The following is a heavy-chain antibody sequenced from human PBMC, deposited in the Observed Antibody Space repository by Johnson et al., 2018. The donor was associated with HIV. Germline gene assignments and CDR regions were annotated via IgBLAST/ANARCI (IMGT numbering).Heavy chain of an antibody. CDR1: GFTFSSYG. J-gene: IGHJ3*01. D-gene: IGHD6-19*01. Sequence: QVQLVESGGGLVQPGGSLRLSCAASGFTFSSYGMHWVRQAPGKGLEWVAVMWYDGSNKYYADSVKGRFTISRDNSKNTLYLQMNSLRAEDTAIYYCASKGSGWALDVWGQGTMVTVSS. V-gene: IGHV3-33*08. CDR2: MWYDGSNK. CDR3: ASKGSGWALDV.